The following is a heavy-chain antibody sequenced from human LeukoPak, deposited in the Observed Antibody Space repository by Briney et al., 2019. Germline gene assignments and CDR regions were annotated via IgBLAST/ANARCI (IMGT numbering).Heavy chain of an antibody. CDR3: LPDYYDSSGYLDAFDI. CDR1: GFTFSSYS. Sequence: QAGGSLRLSCAASGFTFSSYSMNWVRQAPGKGLEWASYISSSSSTIYYAASVNGRFTISRDNAKNSLYLQMNSLRAEDTAVYYCLPDYYDSSGYLDAFDIWGQGTMVTVSS. J-gene: IGHJ3*02. CDR2: ISSSSSTI. D-gene: IGHD3-22*01. V-gene: IGHV3-48*01.